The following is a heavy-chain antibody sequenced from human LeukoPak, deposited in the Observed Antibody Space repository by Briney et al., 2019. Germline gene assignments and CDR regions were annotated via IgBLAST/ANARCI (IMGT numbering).Heavy chain of an antibody. Sequence: GGSLRLSCAASGFTVSRNYMSWVRQAPGKGLEWVSSIDYDGGSGHYADSVKGRFTISRDNSNNTLFLHLNSLRGEDTAVYYCTRNSGWYGLSWGQGTLVTVSS. J-gene: IGHJ1*01. V-gene: IGHV3-53*01. CDR3: TRNSGWYGLS. CDR2: IDYDGGSG. CDR1: GFTVSRNY. D-gene: IGHD6-19*01.